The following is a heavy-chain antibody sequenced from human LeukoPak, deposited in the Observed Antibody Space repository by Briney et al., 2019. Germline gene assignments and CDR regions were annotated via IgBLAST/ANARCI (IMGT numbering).Heavy chain of an antibody. V-gene: IGHV3-21*01. CDR3: ARELGSSWYQY. CDR2: ISSSSSYI. Sequence: GGPLRLPCAASGFTFSSYSMNWVRQAPGKGLEWVSSISSSSSYIYYADSVKGRFTISRDNAKNSLYLQMNSLRAEDTAVYYCARELGSSWYQYWGQGTLVTVSS. D-gene: IGHD6-13*01. J-gene: IGHJ4*02. CDR1: GFTFSSYS.